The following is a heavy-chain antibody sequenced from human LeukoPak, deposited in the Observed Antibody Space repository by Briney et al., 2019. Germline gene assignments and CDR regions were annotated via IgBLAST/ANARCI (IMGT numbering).Heavy chain of an antibody. D-gene: IGHD5-18*01. Sequence: ASVKVSCKASGYTFTSYGISWVRQAPGQGLEWMGWISAYNGNTNYAQKLQGRVTMTTDTSTSTAYMELRSLRSDDTAVYYCARGTTWIQLWFGTHDAFDIWGQGTMVTVSS. CDR2: ISAYNGNT. CDR3: ARGTTWIQLWFGTHDAFDI. J-gene: IGHJ3*02. CDR1: GYTFTSYG. V-gene: IGHV1-18*01.